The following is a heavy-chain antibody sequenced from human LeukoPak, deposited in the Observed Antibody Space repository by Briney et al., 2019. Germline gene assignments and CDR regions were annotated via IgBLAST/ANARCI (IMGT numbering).Heavy chain of an antibody. V-gene: IGHV3-33*08. CDR1: GFTFSSYG. Sequence: PGGSLRLSCAASGFTFSSYGMHWVRQAPGKGLEWVAVIWYDGSKKDYADSVKGRFTISRDNSKNTLYLQMNSLRAEDTAVYYCASDNWFDPWGQGTLVTVSS. CDR2: IWYDGSKK. J-gene: IGHJ5*02. CDR3: ASDNWFDP.